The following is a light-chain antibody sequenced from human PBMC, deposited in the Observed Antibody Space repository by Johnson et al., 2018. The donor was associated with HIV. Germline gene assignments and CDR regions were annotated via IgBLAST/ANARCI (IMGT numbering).Light chain of an antibody. J-gene: IGLJ1*01. CDR3: GAWDSSLSAYV. CDR1: SSNIGKNY. V-gene: IGLV1-51*01. CDR2: DNN. Sequence: QSVLTQPPSVSAAPGQKVTISCSGSSSNIGKNYVSWYQQLPGTAPKLLIYDNNKRPSGIPDRFSGSKSGTSATLGITGLQTGDEADYYCGAWDSSLSAYVSGTGTKVTVL.